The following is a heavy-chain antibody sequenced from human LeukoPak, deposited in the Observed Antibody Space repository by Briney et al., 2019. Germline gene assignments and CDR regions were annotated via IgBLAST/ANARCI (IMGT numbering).Heavy chain of an antibody. J-gene: IGHJ3*02. CDR1: GGSISSYY. V-gene: IGHV4-59*01. D-gene: IGHD3-16*02. CDR2: IYYSGST. Sequence: SETLSLTCTVPGGSISSYYWSWIRQPPGKGLEWIGYIYYSGSTNYNPSLKSRVTISVDTSKNQFSLKLSSVTAADTAVYYCARVPMITFGGVIVIGAFDIWGQGTMVTVSS. CDR3: ARVPMITFGGVIVIGAFDI.